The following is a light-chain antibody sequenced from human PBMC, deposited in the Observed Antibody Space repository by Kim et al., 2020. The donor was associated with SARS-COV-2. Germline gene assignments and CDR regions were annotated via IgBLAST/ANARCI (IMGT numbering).Light chain of an antibody. V-gene: IGLV3-19*01. CDR1: SLRRYY. CDR3: HSRDSSNNHL. CDR2: GKN. Sequence: SSELTQDPAMSVALGQTVRITCQGDSLRRYYASWYQQKSGQAPVLVIYGKNNRPSGIPDRVSGSSSGNTASLTITGAPAEDEADYYCHSRDSSNNHLFGGGTQLTVL. J-gene: IGLJ3*02.